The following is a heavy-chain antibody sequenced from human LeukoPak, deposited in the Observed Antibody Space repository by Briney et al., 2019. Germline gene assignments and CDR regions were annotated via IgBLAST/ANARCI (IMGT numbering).Heavy chain of an antibody. Sequence: ASVKVSCKASGYTFTGYYMHWVRQAPGQGLEWMGWINPNSGGTNYAQKFQGRVTMTRDTSISTAYMELSRLRSDGTAVYYCARDRSIVATDGIDYWGQGTLVTVSS. CDR1: GYTFTGYY. CDR2: INPNSGGT. D-gene: IGHD5-12*01. CDR3: ARDRSIVATDGIDY. V-gene: IGHV1-2*02. J-gene: IGHJ4*02.